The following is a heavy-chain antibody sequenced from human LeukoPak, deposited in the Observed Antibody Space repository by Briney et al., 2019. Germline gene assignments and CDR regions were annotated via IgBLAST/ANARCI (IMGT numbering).Heavy chain of an antibody. V-gene: IGHV3-21*01. CDR3: AKLPYYYDSSDY. CDR2: ISSSGSYI. CDR1: GFTFSSYS. D-gene: IGHD3-22*01. J-gene: IGHJ4*02. Sequence: GGSLRLSCAASGFTFSSYSMNWVRRAPGKGLEWVSSISSSGSYIYYADSVKGRFTISRDNSKNTLYLQMNSLRAEDTAVYYCAKLPYYYDSSDYWGQGTLVTVSS.